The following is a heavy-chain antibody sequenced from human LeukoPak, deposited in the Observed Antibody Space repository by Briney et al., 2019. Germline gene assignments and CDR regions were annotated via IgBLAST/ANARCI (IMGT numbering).Heavy chain of an antibody. Sequence: GGSLRLSCAASGFTFSSYAMSWVRQAPGKGLEWISDISRSGGSTYYADSVKGRFTISRDNSKNTLYLQMNSLRDADTAVYYCAKWFPFDYWGQGTLVTVSS. J-gene: IGHJ4*02. CDR2: ISRSGGST. D-gene: IGHD3-10*01. CDR1: GFTFSSYA. CDR3: AKWFPFDY. V-gene: IGHV3-23*01.